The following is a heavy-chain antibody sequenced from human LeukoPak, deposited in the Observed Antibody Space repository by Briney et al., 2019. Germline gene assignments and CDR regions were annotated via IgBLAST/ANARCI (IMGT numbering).Heavy chain of an antibody. V-gene: IGHV3-23*01. CDR1: GFTFSSYG. D-gene: IGHD3-22*01. CDR3: AKGGAPTYYYDSSGYWSFDY. J-gene: IGHJ4*02. Sequence: GGSLRLSCAASGFTFSSYGMSWVRQAPGKGLEWVSAISGSGGSTYYADSVKGRFTISRDNSKNTLYLQMNSLRAEDTAVYYCAKGGAPTYYYDSSGYWSFDYWGQGTLVTVSS. CDR2: ISGSGGST.